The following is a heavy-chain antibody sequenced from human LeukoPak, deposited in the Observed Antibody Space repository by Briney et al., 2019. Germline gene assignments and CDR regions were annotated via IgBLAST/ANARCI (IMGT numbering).Heavy chain of an antibody. D-gene: IGHD4-17*01. V-gene: IGHV4-30-2*01. CDR3: ASQAYGDYPDY. CDR2: IYHSGST. J-gene: IGHJ4*02. Sequence: SETLSLTCAVSGGSISSGGYSWRWIRQPPGKGLEWIGYIYHSGSTYYNPSLKSRVTISVDRSKNQFSLKLSSVTAADTAVYYCASQAYGDYPDYWGQGTLVTVSS. CDR1: GGSISSGGYS.